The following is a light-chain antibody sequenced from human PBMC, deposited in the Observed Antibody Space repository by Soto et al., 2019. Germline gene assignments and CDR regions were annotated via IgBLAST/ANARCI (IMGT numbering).Light chain of an antibody. J-gene: IGKJ5*01. CDR1: QSISSN. Sequence: EIVLTQSPATLSLSPGERATLSCRASQSISSNLAWYQQKPGQAPRLFIFRASSRATGIPARFSGSGSGTEFTLRISSLQSEDFAVYYCQQYDQWPITFGQGTRLEIK. V-gene: IGKV3-15*01. CDR2: RAS. CDR3: QQYDQWPIT.